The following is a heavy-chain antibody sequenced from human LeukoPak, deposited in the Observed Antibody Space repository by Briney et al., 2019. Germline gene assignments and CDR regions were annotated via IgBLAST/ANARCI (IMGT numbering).Heavy chain of an antibody. D-gene: IGHD3-10*01. Sequence: GGSLRPSRAASGFTFSSFPMHWVRQVPGKGLEYVSAISSTGETSYYANSVKDRFAISRDNSKNTLYLQMGSLRTEDMAVYYCARVMSGSGSKYFVYWGEGTLVSVSS. J-gene: IGHJ4*02. CDR3: ARVMSGSGSKYFVY. CDR2: ISSTGETS. V-gene: IGHV3-64*01. CDR1: GFTFSSFP.